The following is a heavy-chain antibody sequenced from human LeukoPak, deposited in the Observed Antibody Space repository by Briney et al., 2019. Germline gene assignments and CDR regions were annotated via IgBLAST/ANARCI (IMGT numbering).Heavy chain of an antibody. J-gene: IGHJ6*03. D-gene: IGHD4-17*01. CDR1: GYSISSGYY. Sequence: SETLSLTCAVSGYSISSGYYWGWIRQPPGKGLEWIGSIYHSGSTYYNPSLKSRVTISVDTSKNQFSLKLSSVTAADTAVYYCARPTFSAPYGHHGHYMDVWGKGTTVTVSS. CDR2: IYHSGST. V-gene: IGHV4-38-2*01. CDR3: ARPTFSAPYGHHGHYMDV.